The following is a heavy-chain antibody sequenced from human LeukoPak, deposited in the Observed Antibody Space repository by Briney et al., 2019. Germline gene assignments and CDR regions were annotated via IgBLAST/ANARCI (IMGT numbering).Heavy chain of an antibody. CDR3: ARDLEDTAMVSPSGGYFDY. J-gene: IGHJ4*02. Sequence: ASVKGSCKASGYTFTGYYMHWVRQAPGQGLEWMGWINPNSGGTNYAQKFQGRVTMTRDTSISTAYMELSRLRSDDTAVYYCARDLEDTAMVSPSGGYFDYWGQGTLVTVSS. D-gene: IGHD5-18*01. V-gene: IGHV1-2*02. CDR1: GYTFTGYY. CDR2: INPNSGGT.